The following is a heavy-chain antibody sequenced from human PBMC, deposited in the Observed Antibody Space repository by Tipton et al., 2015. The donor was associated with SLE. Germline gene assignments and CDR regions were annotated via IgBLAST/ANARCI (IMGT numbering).Heavy chain of an antibody. J-gene: IGHJ6*02. V-gene: IGHV4-39*07. CDR1: GGSITSSSYF. D-gene: IGHD5-18*01. Sequence: TLSLTCTVSGGSITSSSYFWGWIRQSPGKGLEWIGNINTGGGTYRNPSLMSRVTISVDKSKNQFSLKLTSVTAADTAVYYCARWIPLTGINVWGQGATVTVSS. CDR3: ARWIPLTGINV. CDR2: INTGGGT.